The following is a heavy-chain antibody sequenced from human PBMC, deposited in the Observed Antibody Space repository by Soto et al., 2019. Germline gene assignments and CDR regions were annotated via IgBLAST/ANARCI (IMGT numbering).Heavy chain of an antibody. CDR1: GGTFSSYA. CDR3: ASMLDHYYFDY. Sequence: QVQLVQSGAEVKKPGSSVKVSCKASGGTFSSYAISWVRQAPGQGLEWMGGIIPIFGTADYAQKFQGRVTITADESTTTAYMELSSLRSEDTAVYYCASMLDHYYFDYWGQGTLVTVSS. J-gene: IGHJ4*02. CDR2: IIPIFGTA. D-gene: IGHD1-1*01. V-gene: IGHV1-69*12.